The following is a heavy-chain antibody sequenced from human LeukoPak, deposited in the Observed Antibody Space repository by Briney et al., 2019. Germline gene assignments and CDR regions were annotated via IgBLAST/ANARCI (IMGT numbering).Heavy chain of an antibody. CDR1: GYSFSSSG. J-gene: IGHJ5*02. D-gene: IGHD6-19*01. Sequence: ASVKVSCKASGYSFSSSGINWVRQAPGPGLEWMGWISASNGNTDYAQNFQGRVTMTTDTSTSTAYMELKSLRSDDTAVYYCAREGRLAPWLVPGGWFDPWGQGTLVTVSS. CDR3: AREGRLAPWLVPGGWFDP. CDR2: ISASNGNT. V-gene: IGHV1-18*01.